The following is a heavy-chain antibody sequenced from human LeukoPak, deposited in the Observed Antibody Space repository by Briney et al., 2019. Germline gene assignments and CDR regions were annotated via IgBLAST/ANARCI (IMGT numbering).Heavy chain of an antibody. Sequence: PGGSLRLSCTASGFTVNTNYMTWVRQAPGKGLEWVSLMDTSGSTYYADSVKGRFSLSRDNSKNTLYLQMNSLRVEDTALYYCARENTNKYYHFYMDVWGKGTTVTVSS. V-gene: IGHV3-53*01. CDR1: GFTVNTNY. CDR2: MDTSGST. J-gene: IGHJ6*03. CDR3: ARENTNKYYHFYMDV. D-gene: IGHD1/OR15-1a*01.